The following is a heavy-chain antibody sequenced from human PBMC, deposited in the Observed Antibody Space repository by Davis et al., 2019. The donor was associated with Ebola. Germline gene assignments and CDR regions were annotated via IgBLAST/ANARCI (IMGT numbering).Heavy chain of an antibody. CDR2: IYYSGIT. D-gene: IGHD3-9*01. CDR3: ARHGKLRYFDWLFHWFDP. J-gene: IGHJ5*02. V-gene: IGHV4-39*01. CDR1: GGSIISSSSY. Sequence: SETLSLTCTVSGGSIISSSSYWGWIRQPPRKGLEWIGSIYYSGITYYNPSLKSRVTISVDTSKNQFSLKLSSVTAADTAVYYCARHGKLRYFDWLFHWFDPWGQGTLVTVSS.